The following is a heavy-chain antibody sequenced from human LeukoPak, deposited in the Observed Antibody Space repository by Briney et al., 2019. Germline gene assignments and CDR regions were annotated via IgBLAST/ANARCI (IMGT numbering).Heavy chain of an antibody. CDR2: ISGSGGST. Sequence: GGSLRLSCAAPGFTFSNYAMSWVRQAPGKGLEWVSTISGSGGSTYYADSVKGRFTISRDDSKNTLYLQMNSLRAEDTAVYYCAKVERGWNDYWGQGTLVTVSS. D-gene: IGHD6-19*01. CDR1: GFTFSNYA. J-gene: IGHJ4*02. V-gene: IGHV3-23*01. CDR3: AKVERGWNDY.